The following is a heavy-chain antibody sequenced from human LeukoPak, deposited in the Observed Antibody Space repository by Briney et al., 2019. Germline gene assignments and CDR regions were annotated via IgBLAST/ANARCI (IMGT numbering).Heavy chain of an antibody. J-gene: IGHJ4*02. Sequence: GRSLRLSCEVSGLTFSDYWMGWVRQAPGKGLEWVANINPAGSDTYYVDSVKGRFTISRDNAKKSTFLQMNNLRVEDTALYFCFRWGVAADMQDWGQGTLVTVSS. V-gene: IGHV3-7*01. CDR1: GLTFSDYW. CDR2: INPAGSDT. D-gene: IGHD2-2*01. CDR3: FRWGVAADMQD.